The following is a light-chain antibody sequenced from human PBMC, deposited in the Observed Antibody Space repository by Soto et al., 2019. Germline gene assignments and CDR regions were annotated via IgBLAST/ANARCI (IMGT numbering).Light chain of an antibody. CDR1: QSISTY. Sequence: DIQMTQSPSSLSASVGDRVTITCRASQSISTYLNWYQQKPGKAPQLLIFGAYSLQSGMPSRFSGSSSGTDFTLSISSLQPEDFATYYCQQTYSTPLTFGGGTKVEIK. CDR2: GAY. J-gene: IGKJ4*01. V-gene: IGKV1-39*01. CDR3: QQTYSTPLT.